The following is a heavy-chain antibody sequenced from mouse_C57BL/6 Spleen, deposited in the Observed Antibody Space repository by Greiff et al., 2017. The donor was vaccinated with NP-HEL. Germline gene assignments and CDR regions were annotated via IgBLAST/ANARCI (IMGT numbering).Heavy chain of an antibody. J-gene: IGHJ1*03. V-gene: IGHV3-1*01. CDR3: ARDHFYYYGSSYHWYFDV. CDR1: GYSITSGYD. Sequence: DVKLVESGPGMVKPSQSLSLTCTVTGYSITSGYDWHWIRHFPGNKLEWMGYISYSGSTNYNPSLKSRISITHDTSKNHFFLKLNSVTTEDTATYYCARDHFYYYGSSYHWYFDVWGTGTTVTVSS. CDR2: ISYSGST. D-gene: IGHD1-1*01.